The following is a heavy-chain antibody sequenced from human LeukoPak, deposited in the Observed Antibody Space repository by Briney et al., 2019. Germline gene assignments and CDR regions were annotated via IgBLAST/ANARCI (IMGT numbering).Heavy chain of an antibody. Sequence: SGGSLRLSCAASGFTFSTYSMNWVRQAPGKGLEWVSSISSSSSYIFYADSVKGRFTISRDNAKNSLYLQMNSLRAEDTAVYYCARDEWYIAAAGNYYYYHMDVWGKGTTVTVSS. V-gene: IGHV3-21*01. CDR1: GFTFSTYS. J-gene: IGHJ6*03. CDR3: ARDEWYIAAAGNYYYYHMDV. CDR2: ISSSSSYI. D-gene: IGHD6-13*01.